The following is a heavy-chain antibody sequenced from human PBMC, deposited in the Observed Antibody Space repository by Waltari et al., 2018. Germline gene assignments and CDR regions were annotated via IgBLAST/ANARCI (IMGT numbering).Heavy chain of an antibody. Sequence: QVQLVESGGGLVQPGKSLRLPCAASGFPFRYYTMHWVRQAPGKGLEWVAVISYDGTNKYYGDSVEGRFSISRLNSENTLNLQMDSLRPEDTALYYYALLRLGEYDTFEVWGQGTFVAVSS. CDR2: ISYDGTNK. CDR1: GFPFRYYT. CDR3: ALLRLGEYDTFEV. J-gene: IGHJ3*01. V-gene: IGHV3-30*04. D-gene: IGHD4-17*01.